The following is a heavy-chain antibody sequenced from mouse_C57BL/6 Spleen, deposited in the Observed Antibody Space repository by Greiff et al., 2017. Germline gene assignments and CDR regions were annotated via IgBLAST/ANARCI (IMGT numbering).Heavy chain of an antibody. CDR1: GYTFTDYE. CDR2: IDPETGGT. V-gene: IGHV1-15*01. CDR3: TRKRGTGTFAY. Sequence: VQGVESGAELVRPGASVTLSCKASGYTFTDYEMHWVKQTPVHGLEWIGAIDPETGGTAYNQKFKGKAILTADKSSSTAYMELRSLTSEDSAVYYCTRKRGTGTFAYWGQGTLVTVSA. J-gene: IGHJ3*01. D-gene: IGHD4-1*01.